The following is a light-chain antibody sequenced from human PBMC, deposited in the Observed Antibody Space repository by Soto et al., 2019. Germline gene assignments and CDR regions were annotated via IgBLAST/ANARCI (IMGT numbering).Light chain of an antibody. J-gene: IGKJ4*01. Sequence: EIALTQSPGTLSLSPGERATLSCRASQTLSNSFIAWYQHKPGQVPRLLISDAFNRATGVPARFSGSGSGTDFTLTIDNVEPEDSAVYFCQQRTKWPLTFGGGTKVDIK. CDR1: QTLSNSF. CDR3: QQRTKWPLT. CDR2: DAF. V-gene: IGKV3D-20*02.